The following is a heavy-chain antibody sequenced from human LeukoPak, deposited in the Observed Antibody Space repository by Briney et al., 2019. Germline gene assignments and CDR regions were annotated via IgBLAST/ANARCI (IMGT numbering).Heavy chain of an antibody. Sequence: GASVRVSCMASGYTFSDYYMRWVRQAPGQGLEWMGWINPNSGGTNYAQKFQGRVTMTRDTSISTAYMELSRLTSDDTAVYYCARDEARYSSGYYPNWFDPWGTGKPVSVSS. CDR2: INPNSGGT. CDR1: GYTFSDYY. CDR3: ARDEARYSSGYYPNWFDP. D-gene: IGHD3-22*01. J-gene: IGHJ5*02. V-gene: IGHV1-2*02.